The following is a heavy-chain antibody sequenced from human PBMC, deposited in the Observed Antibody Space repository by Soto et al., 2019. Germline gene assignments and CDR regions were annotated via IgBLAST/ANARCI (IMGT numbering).Heavy chain of an antibody. D-gene: IGHD4-4*01. J-gene: IGHJ5*02. V-gene: IGHV3-30-3*01. CDR3: ARALDRDYSNWFDP. Sequence: GGSLRLSCAASGFTFSSYAMHWVRQAPGKGLEWVAVISYDGSNKYYADSVKGRFTISRDNSKNTLYLQMNSLRAEDTAVYYCARALDRDYSNWFDPWGQGTLVTVSS. CDR1: GFTFSSYA. CDR2: ISYDGSNK.